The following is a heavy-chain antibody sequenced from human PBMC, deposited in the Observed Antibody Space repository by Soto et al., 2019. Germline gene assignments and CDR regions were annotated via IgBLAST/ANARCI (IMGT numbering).Heavy chain of an antibody. CDR1: GFTFNRYS. V-gene: IGHV3-30-3*01. CDR2: TSADGSNK. J-gene: IGHJ6*02. D-gene: IGHD3-3*01. CDR3: ARWTTLLRFFVVNGMDV. Sequence: GGSLRLSCVTSGFTFNRYSMHWFRQAPGKGLEWVAVTSADGSNKYYADSVKGRFTISRDNSKNTLYLQMNSLRAEDTAVYYCARWTTLLRFFVVNGMDVWGQGTTVTVS.